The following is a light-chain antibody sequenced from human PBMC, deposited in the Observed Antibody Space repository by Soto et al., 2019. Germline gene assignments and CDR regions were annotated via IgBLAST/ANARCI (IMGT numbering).Light chain of an antibody. CDR1: SSDVGGYNY. CDR3: NSYASSNTRV. J-gene: IGLJ1*01. Sequence: QSALTQPASVSGSPGQSITISCIGTSSDVGGYNYVSWYQQHPGKAPKLMIFDVSDRPSGVSNRFSGSKSGNTASLTISGLQAEDEADYYCNSYASSNTRVFGTGTKLTVL. CDR2: DVS. V-gene: IGLV2-14*01.